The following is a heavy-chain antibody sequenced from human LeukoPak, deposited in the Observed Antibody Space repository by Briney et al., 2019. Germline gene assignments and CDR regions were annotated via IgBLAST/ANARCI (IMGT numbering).Heavy chain of an antibody. CDR2: ISGSGGST. V-gene: IGHV3-23*01. D-gene: IGHD2-15*01. Sequence: GGSLRLSCAASGFTFSSYAMSWVRQAPGKGLEWVSAISGSGGSTYYADSVKGRFTISRDNSKNTLYLQMNSLRAEDTAVYYCAKSPVVAATPYYYYMDVWGKGTTVTVSS. CDR3: AKSPVVAATPYYYYMDV. CDR1: GFTFSSYA. J-gene: IGHJ6*03.